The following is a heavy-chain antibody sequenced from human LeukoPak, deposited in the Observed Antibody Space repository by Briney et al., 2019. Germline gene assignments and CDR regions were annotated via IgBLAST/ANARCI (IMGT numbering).Heavy chain of an antibody. J-gene: IGHJ4*02. D-gene: IGHD1-26*01. CDR3: AKDGASPGVYGEWELLRAWSDY. CDR1: GFTFSSYG. CDR2: IRYDGSNK. V-gene: IGHV3-30*02. Sequence: PGGSLRLSCAASGFTFSSYGMHWVRQVPGKGLEWVAFIRYDGSNKYYADSVKGRFTISRDNSKNTLYLQMNSLRAEDTAVYYCAKDGASPGVYGEWELLRAWSDYWGQGTLVTVSS.